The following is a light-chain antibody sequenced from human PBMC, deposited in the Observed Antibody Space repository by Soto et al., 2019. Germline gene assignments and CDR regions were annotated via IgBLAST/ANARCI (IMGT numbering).Light chain of an antibody. Sequence: DIQMTQSPSTLSASVGDRVTITCRASQSINTWLAWYQQKPGKAPKLLIYRASTLESGVPSRFSGSGSGTEFTLTISSLQPDECSTYYCQHYNTDSGTFGPGTKVDI. CDR3: QHYNTDSGT. CDR2: RAS. J-gene: IGKJ3*01. CDR1: QSINTW. V-gene: IGKV1-5*03.